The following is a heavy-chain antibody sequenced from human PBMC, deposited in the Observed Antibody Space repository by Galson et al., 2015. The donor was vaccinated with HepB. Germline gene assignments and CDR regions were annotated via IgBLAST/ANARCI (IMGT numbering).Heavy chain of an antibody. J-gene: IGHJ3*02. CDR3: ARHYGAFDI. Sequence: SVKVSCKASRYTFTNYAMNWVRQAPGQGLEWMGWIDTNTGIPTYAQGFTGRFVFSLDTSVSTAYLQISSLKAEDTAIYYCARHYGAFDIWGQGTMVTVSS. D-gene: IGHD3-10*01. CDR1: RYTFTNYA. CDR2: IDTNTGIP. V-gene: IGHV7-4-1*02.